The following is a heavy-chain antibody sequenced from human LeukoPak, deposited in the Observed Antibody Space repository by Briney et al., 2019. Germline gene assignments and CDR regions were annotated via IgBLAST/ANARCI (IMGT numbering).Heavy chain of an antibody. CDR3: ARGILCSSTSCPYNWFDP. Sequence: SETLSLTCTVSGGSVSSYYWSWVRQPPGEGLEWIAYVYNSGSTNYNPSLKSRVTISVDRSKNQFSLKLSSVTAADTAVYYCARGILCSSTSCPYNWFDPWGQGTLVTVSS. CDR1: GGSVSSYY. V-gene: IGHV4-59*02. CDR2: VYNSGST. D-gene: IGHD2-2*01. J-gene: IGHJ5*02.